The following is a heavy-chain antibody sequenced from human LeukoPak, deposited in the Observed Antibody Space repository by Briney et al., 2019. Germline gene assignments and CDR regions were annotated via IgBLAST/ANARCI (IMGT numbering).Heavy chain of an antibody. V-gene: IGHV1-69*06. CDR1: GGTFSSYA. D-gene: IGHD3-9*01. J-gene: IGHJ5*02. CDR2: IIPIFGTA. Sequence: SVKVSCKASGGTFSSYAISWVRQAPGQGLEWMGGIIPIFGTANYAQKFQGRVTMTEDTSTDTAYMELSSLRSEDTAVYYCATHPMGYFETWGQGTLVTVSS. CDR3: ATHPMGYFET.